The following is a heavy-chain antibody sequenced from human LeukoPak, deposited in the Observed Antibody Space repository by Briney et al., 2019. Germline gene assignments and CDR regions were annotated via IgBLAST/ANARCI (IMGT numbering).Heavy chain of an antibody. D-gene: IGHD3-22*01. CDR1: GGSLSSDDAY. V-gene: IGHV4-39*01. CDR3: VRSPGVKVRPLYYHDTGALGHYFDY. Sequence: SETLSLTCAVSGGSLSSDDAYWGWIRQPPGKGLEWVGSIYYSGSTYYNPSLKSRVSISLDTSKIQFSLHLVSVTAADTAVYYCVRSPGVKVRPLYYHDTGALGHYFDYWGQGTLVSVSS. CDR2: IYYSGST. J-gene: IGHJ4*02.